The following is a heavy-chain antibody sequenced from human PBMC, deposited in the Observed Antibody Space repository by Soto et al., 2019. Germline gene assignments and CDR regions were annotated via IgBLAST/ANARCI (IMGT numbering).Heavy chain of an antibody. CDR1: GYTFTDYG. V-gene: IGHV1-3*01. Sequence: QVQLVQSGAEVKKPGASVKVFCKASGYTFTDYGIHWVRQAPGQRLELMGWIAPSNGNTKYSQNFQGRVTITRDTAATTAYMELSSLRSEDTAVYYCAKGSRMWTPDSWGQGTLVTVSS. J-gene: IGHJ4*02. CDR3: AKGSRMWTPDS. CDR2: IAPSNGNT. D-gene: IGHD2-21*01.